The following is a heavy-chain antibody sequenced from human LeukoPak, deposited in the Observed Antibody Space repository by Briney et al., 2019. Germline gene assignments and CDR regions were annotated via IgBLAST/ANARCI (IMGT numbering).Heavy chain of an antibody. D-gene: IGHD6-19*01. CDR3: ARDPRGSSGWSL. CDR1: GASISSGGYF. Sequence: SQTLSLTCTVSGASISSGGYFWSWIRQPAGKGLEWIGRVHTSGNINSNPSLKSRVTLSVDMSKNQFSLQLTSVTAADTAVYYCARDPRGSSGWSLWGQGTLVTVSS. CDR2: VHTSGNI. J-gene: IGHJ4*02. V-gene: IGHV4-61*02.